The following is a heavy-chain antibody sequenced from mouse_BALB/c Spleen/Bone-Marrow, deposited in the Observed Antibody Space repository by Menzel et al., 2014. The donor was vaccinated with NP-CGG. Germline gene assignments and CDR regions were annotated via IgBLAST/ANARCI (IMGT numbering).Heavy chain of an antibody. V-gene: IGHV4-1*02. D-gene: IGHD2-3*01. CDR2: INPESNTI. J-gene: IGHJ3*01. CDR1: GFDFSSYW. CDR3: ARLGYYGWFAY. Sequence: EVKVIESGGGLVQPGGSLKLSCAASGFDFSSYWMSWVRQAPGKGLQWIGEINPESNTINYTPSLKDKFIISRDNAKNTLYLQMSKVRSEDTALYCCARLGYYGWFAYWGQGTLVTVSA.